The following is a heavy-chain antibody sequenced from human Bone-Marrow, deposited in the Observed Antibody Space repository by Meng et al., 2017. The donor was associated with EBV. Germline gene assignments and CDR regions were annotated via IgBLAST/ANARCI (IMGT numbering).Heavy chain of an antibody. J-gene: IGHJ4*02. CDR2: ISAYNGDT. CDR3: ARGMRNFNF. CDR1: GYTFSSFG. Sequence: QCQRVQSGAGVKKPGASMKGSCKASGYTFSSFGISWVRQAPGQGPEWMGWISAYNGDTKYAQKFQGRVTVTTDTSTSTAYMELRSLRRDDTAVYYCARGMRNFNFWGQGTLVTVSS. V-gene: IGHV1-18*01.